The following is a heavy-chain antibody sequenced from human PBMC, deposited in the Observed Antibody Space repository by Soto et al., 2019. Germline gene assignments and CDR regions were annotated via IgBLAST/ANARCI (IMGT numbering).Heavy chain of an antibody. V-gene: IGHV3-30-3*01. CDR3: ARDRDSSSRPTYWFDP. Sequence: GGSLRLSCAASGFTFSSYPIHWVRQAPGKGLEWVAVISYDGSNKYYADSVKGRFTISRDNSKNTLYLQMNRLRGEDTAVYYCARDRDSSSRPTYWFDPWGQGTLVTVSS. CDR1: GFTFSSYP. J-gene: IGHJ5*02. CDR2: ISYDGSNK. D-gene: IGHD6-13*01.